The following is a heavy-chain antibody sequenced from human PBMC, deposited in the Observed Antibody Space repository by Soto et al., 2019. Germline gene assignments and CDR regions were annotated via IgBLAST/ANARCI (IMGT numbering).Heavy chain of an antibody. CDR2: IDPSGGST. D-gene: IGHD3-10*01. CDR1: GYTFTSYY. J-gene: IGHJ4*02. V-gene: IGHV1-46*01. CDR3: ARERLSGGLDY. Sequence: ASVKVSCKASGYTFTSYYMHWVRQAPGQGLEWMGIIDPSGGSTSYAQKFQGRVTMTRDTSTSTVYMELSSLRSEDTAVYYCARERLSGGLDYWGQGTLVTVSS.